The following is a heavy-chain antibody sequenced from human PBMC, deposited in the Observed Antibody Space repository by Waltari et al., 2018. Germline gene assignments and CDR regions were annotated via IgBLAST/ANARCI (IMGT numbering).Heavy chain of an antibody. Sequence: QVQLVESGGGVVQPGRSLRLSCAASGFTFSSYAMHWVRQAPGKGLEWVAVISYDGSNKYYADSVKGRFTIPRDNSKNTLYLQMNSLRAEDTAVYYCARDSTGGVFDYWGQGTLVTVSS. J-gene: IGHJ4*02. CDR1: GFTFSSYA. CDR2: ISYDGSNK. V-gene: IGHV3-30-3*01. D-gene: IGHD3-10*01. CDR3: ARDSTGGVFDY.